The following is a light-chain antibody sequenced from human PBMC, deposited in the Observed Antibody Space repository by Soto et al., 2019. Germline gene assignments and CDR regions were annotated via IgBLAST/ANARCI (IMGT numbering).Light chain of an antibody. Sequence: IPLTQSPSSLSASVGDRVTITCRASQGISSCLAWYQQKPGKAPKLLIYGASTLQSGVPSRFSGSGSGTDFTLTIGSLQPEDFATNYCQQLNSFPIPFGPGTKVDIK. CDR3: QQLNSFPIP. J-gene: IGKJ3*01. CDR1: QGISSC. V-gene: IGKV1-9*01. CDR2: GAS.